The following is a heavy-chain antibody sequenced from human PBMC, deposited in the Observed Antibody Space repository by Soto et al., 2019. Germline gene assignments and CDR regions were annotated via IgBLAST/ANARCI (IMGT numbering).Heavy chain of an antibody. J-gene: IGHJ4*02. V-gene: IGHV4-59*01. CDR3: ARGLDFYGSGSPDLNGY. D-gene: IGHD3-10*01. CDR2: VYHNGRT. CDR1: GGSIENYY. Sequence: SETLSLTCNVSGGSIENYYWSWIRQAPGKGLEWIGYVYHNGRTSYNPSLKSRVSISVDRSKNQFSLNVSSVTAADTAVYYCARGLDFYGSGSPDLNGYWGQGTLVTVSS.